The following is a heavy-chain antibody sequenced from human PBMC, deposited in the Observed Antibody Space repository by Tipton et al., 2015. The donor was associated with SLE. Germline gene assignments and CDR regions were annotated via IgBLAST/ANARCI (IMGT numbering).Heavy chain of an antibody. J-gene: IGHJ3*02. CDR3: ARVGDAGGAFDI. CDR1: GYTFTSYV. Sequence: QSGAEVKKPGASVKVSCKASGYTFTSYVISWVRQAPGQGLQWMGWINSYNGYTNYPQKFQGRVTMTTDPSTSTAYMDLRSLTPDDAAVYFCARVGDAGGAFDIWGQGTMVTVSS. D-gene: IGHD3-16*01. CDR2: INSYNGYT. V-gene: IGHV1-18*01.